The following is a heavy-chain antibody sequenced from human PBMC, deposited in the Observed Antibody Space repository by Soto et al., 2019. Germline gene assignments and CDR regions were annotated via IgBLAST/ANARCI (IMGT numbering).Heavy chain of an antibody. D-gene: IGHD3-10*01. J-gene: IGHJ3*02. CDR1: GGSISSGGYY. CDR2: IYYSGST. V-gene: IGHV4-31*03. Sequence: QVQLQESGPGLVKPSQTLSLTCTVSGGSISSGGYYWSWIRQHPGKGLEWIGYIYYSGSTYYNPSLKSRVTISVDTSKNQFSLKLSSVTAADTAVYYCARGLPKLLWHHDAFDIWGQGTMVTVSS. CDR3: ARGLPKLLWHHDAFDI.